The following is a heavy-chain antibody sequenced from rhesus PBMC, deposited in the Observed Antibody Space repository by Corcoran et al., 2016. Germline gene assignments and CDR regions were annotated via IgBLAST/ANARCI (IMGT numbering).Heavy chain of an antibody. CDR3: ARDAVSLDV. CDR1: GISLTTNY. Sequence: QVQLQESGPGLVKPSETLSLPCTVSGISLTTNYWTWTRHSPGKGLEWIGYFSGSSGSTSYNPSLNSRVTISKDTSENQFYLRLNSMTAADTAVYYCARDAVSLDVWGRGLLVTVSS. CDR2: FSGSSGST. V-gene: IGHV4-147*01. J-gene: IGHJ5-2*02.